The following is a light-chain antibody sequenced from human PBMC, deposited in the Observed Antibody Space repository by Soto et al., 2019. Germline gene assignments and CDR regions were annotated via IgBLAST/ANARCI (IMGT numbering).Light chain of an antibody. Sequence: EIVMTQSPATLSVSPGDGATLSCRASQSVDSNLAWCQQKHGQTPRLLMYGASTRPTGSPARFSGSGSGTEFTLPIISLQSEDSAVYYCQQYNDWPLTFGGGTQVEIK. J-gene: IGKJ4*01. V-gene: IGKV3D-15*01. CDR3: QQYNDWPLT. CDR2: GAS. CDR1: QSVDSN.